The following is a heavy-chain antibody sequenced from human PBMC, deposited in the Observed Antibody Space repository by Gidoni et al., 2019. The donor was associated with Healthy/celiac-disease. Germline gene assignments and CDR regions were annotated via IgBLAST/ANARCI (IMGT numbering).Heavy chain of an antibody. V-gene: IGHV1-69*01. Sequence: QVQLVQSGAEVKKPGSSVKVSCEASGGNVSRDELSWVRQSPGQGLEWMGGIIPIFGTANCAQKFQGRVTITADESTSTAYMELSSLRSEDTAVYYCARVYGSSHYYYYYMDVWGKGTTVTVSS. CDR1: GGNVSRDE. CDR3: ARVYGSSHYYYYYMDV. J-gene: IGHJ6*03. D-gene: IGHD3-10*01. CDR2: IIPIFGTA.